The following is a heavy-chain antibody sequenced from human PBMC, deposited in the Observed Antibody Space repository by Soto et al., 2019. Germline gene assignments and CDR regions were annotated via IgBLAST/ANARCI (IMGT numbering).Heavy chain of an antibody. D-gene: IGHD3-10*01. CDR1: GYTFTGYY. CDR2: INPNRGGT. CDR3: AREYCYGSGEGYYYYYGMDV. J-gene: IGHJ6*02. Sequence: ASVKVSCKASGYTFTGYYMHWVRQAPGQGLEWKGRINPNRGGTNYAQKFQGRVTMTRDTSISTAYMELSRLRSDDTAVYYCAREYCYGSGEGYYYYYGMDVWGQGTTVTVSS. V-gene: IGHV1-2*02.